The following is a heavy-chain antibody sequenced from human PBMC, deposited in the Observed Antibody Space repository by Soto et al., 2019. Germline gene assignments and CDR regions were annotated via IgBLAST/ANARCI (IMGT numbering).Heavy chain of an antibody. CDR1: GFTFSSYA. CDR3: AKVERSSVAQGLRHYYYYGMDV. CDR2: ISGSGGST. D-gene: IGHD2-21*01. V-gene: IGHV3-23*01. J-gene: IGHJ6*02. Sequence: HPGGSLRLSCAASGFTFSSYAMSWVRQAPGKGLEWVSAISGSGGSTYYADSVKGRFTISRDNSKNTLYLQMNSLRAEDTAVYYCAKVERSSVAQGLRHYYYYGMDVWGQGTTVTVSS.